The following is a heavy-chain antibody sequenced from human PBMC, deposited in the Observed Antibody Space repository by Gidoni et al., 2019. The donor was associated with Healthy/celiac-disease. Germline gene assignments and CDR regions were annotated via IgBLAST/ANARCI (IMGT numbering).Heavy chain of an antibody. Sequence: APGKGLEWVSAISGSGGSTYYADSVKGRFTISRDNSKNTLYLQMNSLRAEDTTVYYCAKGETRYDFWSMDVWGQGTTVTVSS. CDR2: ISGSGGST. CDR3: AKGETRYDFWSMDV. V-gene: IGHV3-23*01. J-gene: IGHJ6*02. D-gene: IGHD3-3*01.